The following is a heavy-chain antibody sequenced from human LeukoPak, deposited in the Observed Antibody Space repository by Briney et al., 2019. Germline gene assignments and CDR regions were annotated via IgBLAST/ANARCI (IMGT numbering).Heavy chain of an antibody. J-gene: IGHJ3*02. Sequence: GGSLRLSCAASGFTFSSYAMHWVRQAPGKGLEWVAVISYDGSNKYYADSVKGRFTISRDNSKNTLYLQMNSLRAEDTAVYYCARGSRIWFGELLFGGAFDIWGQGTMVTVSS. CDR2: ISYDGSNK. D-gene: IGHD3-10*01. CDR3: ARGSRIWFGELLFGGAFDI. V-gene: IGHV3-30-3*01. CDR1: GFTFSSYA.